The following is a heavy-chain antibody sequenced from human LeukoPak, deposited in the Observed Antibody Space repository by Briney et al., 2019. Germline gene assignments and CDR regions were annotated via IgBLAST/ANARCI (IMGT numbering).Heavy chain of an antibody. D-gene: IGHD6-13*01. J-gene: IGHJ4*02. V-gene: IGHV3-30*02. Sequence: GGSLRLSCAASGFTFSSYGMHWVRQAPGKGLEWVAFIRYDGSNKYYADSVKGRFTISRDNSKNTLYLQMNSLRAEDTAVYYCARDYSWYGFADYWGQGTLVTVSS. CDR3: ARDYSWYGFADY. CDR2: IRYDGSNK. CDR1: GFTFSSYG.